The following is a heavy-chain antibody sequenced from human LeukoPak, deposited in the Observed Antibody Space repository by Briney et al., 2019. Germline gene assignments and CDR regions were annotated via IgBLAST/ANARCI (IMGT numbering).Heavy chain of an antibody. D-gene: IGHD6-13*01. Sequence: PGGSLRLSFAASGFTFGTYATGWVRQAPGKGREGVSVISGSGGSTYYADSMKGRFTISRDNSWDTLYLQMSSLRAEDTAIYYCAKRRPAGDFDFWGQGTLVTVSS. CDR3: AKRRPAGDFDF. V-gene: IGHV3-23*01. CDR1: GFTFGTYA. J-gene: IGHJ4*02. CDR2: ISGSGGST.